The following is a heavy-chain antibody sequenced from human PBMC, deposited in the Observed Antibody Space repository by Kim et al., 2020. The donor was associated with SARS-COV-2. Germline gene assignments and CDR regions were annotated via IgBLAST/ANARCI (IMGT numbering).Heavy chain of an antibody. V-gene: IGHV3-30-3*02. CDR3: AEDPWSRLRGLTYSYYGMDV. CDR2: ISYDGSNK. Sequence: GGSLRLSCAASGFTFSSCAIHWVRQAPGKGLEWVAGISYDGSNKNYADSVKGRFTISRDKSKNTLYLQMNSLRAEDTALYYCAEDPWSRLRGLTYSYYGMDVWGQGTTVTVSS. CDR1: GFTFSSCA. D-gene: IGHD3-10*01. J-gene: IGHJ6*02.